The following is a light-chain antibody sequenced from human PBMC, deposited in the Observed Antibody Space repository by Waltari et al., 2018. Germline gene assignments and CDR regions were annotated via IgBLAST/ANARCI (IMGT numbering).Light chain of an antibody. V-gene: IGKV2D-30*01. CDR3: MQGTLWPPP. CDR1: QSLVYSDGNTY. Sequence: DVVMTQSPLSLPVTLGQPASITCRSSQSLVYSDGNTYLNWFQQRPGQSPRRLIYKVSNWDSGVPDRFSDSGSGTDFTLKISRVEAEYVGVYYSMQGTLWPPPFGQGTKVEIK. J-gene: IGKJ1*01. CDR2: KVS.